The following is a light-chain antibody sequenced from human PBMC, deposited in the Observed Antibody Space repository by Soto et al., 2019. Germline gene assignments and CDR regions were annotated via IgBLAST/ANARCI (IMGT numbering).Light chain of an antibody. J-gene: IGKJ1*01. Sequence: DTQMTQSPSSLSASVGDRISITCRASQTVSTCLNWYQQKPGKAPTLLISATSTLQSGVPSRFSGSGSGTDFTLTITSLQPEDFATYYCQQTYTTPRTFGQGTKG. CDR1: QTVSTC. CDR3: QQTYTTPRT. CDR2: ATS. V-gene: IGKV1-39*01.